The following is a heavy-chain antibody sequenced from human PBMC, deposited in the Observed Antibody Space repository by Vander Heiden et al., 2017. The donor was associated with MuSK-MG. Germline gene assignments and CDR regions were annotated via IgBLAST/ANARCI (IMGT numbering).Heavy chain of an antibody. J-gene: IGHJ4*02. CDR1: GFTFRNPR. D-gene: IGHD5-12*01. CDR2: IKSKSDGEAI. V-gene: IGHV3-15*01. Sequence: EVQLVESGGGLIKSGESLRLSCAASGFTFRNPRMSWVRQAPGKGLEWVGRIKSKSDGEAIHYASPVKGRFTISRDDSKNTMYLQMNSLKTEDTAVYFCTTVWLPGGYWGQGALVTVSS. CDR3: TTVWLPGGY.